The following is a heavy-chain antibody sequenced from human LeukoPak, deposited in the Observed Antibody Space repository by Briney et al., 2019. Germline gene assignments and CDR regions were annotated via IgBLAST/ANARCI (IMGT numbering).Heavy chain of an antibody. CDR3: ARRGRLSYYIDY. CDR2: IGTSGSTT. V-gene: IGHV3-48*03. J-gene: IGHJ4*02. CDR1: VFTFSDYE. Sequence: GGSLRLSCAASVFTFSDYEMNWVRQAPGKGLDWVSYIGTSGSTTYYADSVRGRFTISRDNAKNSLSLHMSGLRAEDTAVYYCARRGRLSYYIDYWGQGTLVTVSS. D-gene: IGHD1-1*01.